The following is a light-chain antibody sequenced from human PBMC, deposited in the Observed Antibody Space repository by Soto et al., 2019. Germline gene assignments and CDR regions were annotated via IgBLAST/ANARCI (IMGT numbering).Light chain of an antibody. J-gene: IGKJ1*01. CDR2: GTS. V-gene: IGKV3-20*01. Sequence: EIVLTQSPATLSLSPGERATLSCRASQSVGSYLVWYQQKPGQAPRLLIYGTSSRATGIPDRFSGSGSGTDFTLTISRLEPEDFAVYYCQQYGSSPWTFGQGTKVEIK. CDR1: QSVGSY. CDR3: QQYGSSPWT.